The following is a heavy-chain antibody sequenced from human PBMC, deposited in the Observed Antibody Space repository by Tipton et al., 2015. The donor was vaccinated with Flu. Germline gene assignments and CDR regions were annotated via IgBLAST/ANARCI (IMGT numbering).Heavy chain of an antibody. CDR1: GFRLANYA. J-gene: IGHJ4*01. V-gene: IGHV3-49*04. CDR3: VRDLSGPFDF. Sequence: SLRLSCRGSGFRLANYAVSWVRQAPGKGLEWVGFIRGTRYGATTKYGASVKGRFTISRDDSRDTAYLQTNSLEIEDTAVYYCVRDLSGPFDFWGQGTLVTVSP. D-gene: IGHD3-3*01. CDR2: IRGTRYGATT.